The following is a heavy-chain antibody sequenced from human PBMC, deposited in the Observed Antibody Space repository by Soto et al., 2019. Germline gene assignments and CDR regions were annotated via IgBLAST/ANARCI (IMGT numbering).Heavy chain of an antibody. D-gene: IGHD5-12*01. J-gene: IGHJ5*02. Sequence: GGSLRLSCAASGFTFSSYGMHWVRQAPGKGLEWVAVIWYDGSKKYYVDSVKGRFTISRDNPKNTLFLEMNSLRPEDTAVYYCARDPDMVTTYFGWFDPWGQGTLVTVSS. CDR1: GFTFSSYG. CDR3: ARDPDMVTTYFGWFDP. CDR2: IWYDGSKK. V-gene: IGHV3-33*01.